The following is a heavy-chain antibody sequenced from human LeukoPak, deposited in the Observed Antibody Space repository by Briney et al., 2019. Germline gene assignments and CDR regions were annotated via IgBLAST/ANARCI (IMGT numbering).Heavy chain of an antibody. J-gene: IGHJ6*03. CDR1: GFSFSSYA. V-gene: IGHV3-64*04. Sequence: GGSLRLSCSASGFSFSSYAMYWVRQAPGEGLEYVSAISANGVSTYYANSVKGRFTISRDNAKNSLYLQMNSLRAEDTAVYYCARGRGRRTTVTTTRNYYYYMDVWGKGTTVTVFS. CDR2: ISANGVST. D-gene: IGHD4-11*01. CDR3: ARGRGRRTTVTTTRNYYYYMDV.